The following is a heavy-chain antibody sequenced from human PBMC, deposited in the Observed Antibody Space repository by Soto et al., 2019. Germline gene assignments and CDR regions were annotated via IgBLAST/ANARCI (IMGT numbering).Heavy chain of an antibody. CDR1: GYTLTELS. J-gene: IGHJ6*03. D-gene: IGHD2-15*01. CDR2: FDPEDGET. CDR3: ATWLYCSGGSCYSRKVRYYYYYYMDV. V-gene: IGHV1-24*01. Sequence: ASVKVSCKVSGYTLTELSMHWVRQAPGKGLEWMGGFDPEDGETIYAQKFQGRVTMTEDTSTDTAYMELSSLRSEDTAVYYCATWLYCSGGSCYSRKVRYYYYYYMDVWGKGTTVTVSS.